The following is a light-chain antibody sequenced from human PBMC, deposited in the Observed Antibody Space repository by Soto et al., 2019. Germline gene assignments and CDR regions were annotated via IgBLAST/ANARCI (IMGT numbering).Light chain of an antibody. J-gene: IGLJ3*02. Sequence: QSALTQPASVSGSPGQSITISYTGTSSDVGGYNYVSWYQQYPGKAPKLMIHDVTNRPSGVSNRFSGSKSGNTASLTISGLQAEDEADYYCSSYSTSSPWVFGGGTKLTVL. V-gene: IGLV2-14*01. CDR2: DVT. CDR3: SSYSTSSPWV. CDR1: SSDVGGYNY.